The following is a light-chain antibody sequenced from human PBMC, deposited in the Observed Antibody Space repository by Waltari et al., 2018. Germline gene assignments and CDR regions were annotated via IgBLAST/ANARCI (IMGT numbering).Light chain of an antibody. CDR1: QSVSSY. CDR2: EAS. CDR3: QQRSNWPIT. Sequence: DIVLTQSPATLSLSPGERATLSCRASQSVSSYLAWYQQKPGQAPRLLIYEASNRATGIPPRFSGSGSGTDFSLTISSLEPEDSAVYYCQQRSNWPITFGQGTRLEIK. J-gene: IGKJ5*01. V-gene: IGKV3-11*01.